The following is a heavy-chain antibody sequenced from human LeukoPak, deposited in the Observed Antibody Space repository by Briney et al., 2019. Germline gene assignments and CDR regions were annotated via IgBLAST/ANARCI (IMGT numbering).Heavy chain of an antibody. CDR1: GFTFSSYS. CDR3: ARAAFPDYYDSSGYFY. J-gene: IGHJ4*02. V-gene: IGHV3-21*01. Sequence: PGGSLRLSCAASGFTFSSYSMNWVRQAPGKGLEWVSSISSSSSYIYYADSVKGRFTISRDNAKNSLYLQMNSLRAEDTAVYYCARAAFPDYYDSSGYFYWGQGTLVTVSS. CDR2: ISSSSSYI. D-gene: IGHD3-22*01.